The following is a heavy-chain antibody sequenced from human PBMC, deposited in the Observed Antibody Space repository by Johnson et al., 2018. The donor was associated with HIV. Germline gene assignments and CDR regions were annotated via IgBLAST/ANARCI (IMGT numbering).Heavy chain of an antibody. CDR1: GFTFSSYW. J-gene: IGHJ3*02. CDR2: INSDGSST. CDR3: ARALGTAVGAFDI. Sequence: VQLVESGGGLVKPGGSLRLSCAASGFTFSSYWMHWVRQAPGKGLVWVSRINSDGSSTSYVDSVKGRFTISRDNSKNTLYLQMNSLRAEDTALYYCARALGTAVGAFDIWGQGTMVTVSS. D-gene: IGHD4-23*01. V-gene: IGHV3-74*02.